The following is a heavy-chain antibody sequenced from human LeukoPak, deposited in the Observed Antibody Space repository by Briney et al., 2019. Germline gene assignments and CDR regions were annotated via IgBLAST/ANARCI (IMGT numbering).Heavy chain of an antibody. CDR2: INSGSSTV. D-gene: IGHD2-2*03. J-gene: IGHJ6*03. Sequence: GGSLRLSCGASGFTFSSFHVNWFRQAPGKGLEWISYINSGSSTVYYADSVKGRFTISRDNAKNSLYLQMNSLRVEDTAVYYCARELGYCTTASCRGDYYYFYMDVWGKGTTVTVSS. V-gene: IGHV3-48*04. CDR3: ARELGYCTTASCRGDYYYFYMDV. CDR1: GFTFSSFH.